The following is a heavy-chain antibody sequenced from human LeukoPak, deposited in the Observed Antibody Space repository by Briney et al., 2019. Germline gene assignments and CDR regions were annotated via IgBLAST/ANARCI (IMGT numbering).Heavy chain of an antibody. CDR2: ISSGSSYI. CDR3: ARDYGAAAKYDY. Sequence: GGSLRLSCAASGFTFSSYSMNWVRQAPGKGLEWVSSISSGSSYIYYADSVKGRFTISRDNAKNSLYLQMNSLRAEDTAVYYCARDYGAAAKYDYWGQGTLVTVSS. J-gene: IGHJ4*02. V-gene: IGHV3-21*01. CDR1: GFTFSSYS. D-gene: IGHD6-13*01.